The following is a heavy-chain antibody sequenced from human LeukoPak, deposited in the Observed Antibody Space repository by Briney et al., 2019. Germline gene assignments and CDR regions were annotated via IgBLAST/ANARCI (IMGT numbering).Heavy chain of an antibody. J-gene: IGHJ4*02. V-gene: IGHV3-66*01. Sequence: PGGSLRLSCAASGFTVTSNYMSWVRQPPGKGLEWVSVIYSGTNTYYADSVKGRFTISRDNSKNTLYLQMNSLRVEDTAVYYCARESSGSYFFYWGRGTLVTVSS. CDR3: ARESSGSYFFY. CDR1: GFTVTSNY. D-gene: IGHD1-26*01. CDR2: IYSGTNT.